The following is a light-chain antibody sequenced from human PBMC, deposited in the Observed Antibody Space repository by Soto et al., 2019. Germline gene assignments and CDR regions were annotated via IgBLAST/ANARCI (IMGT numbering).Light chain of an antibody. CDR2: SND. CDR3: AAWDDSLNGYV. V-gene: IGLV1-44*01. CDR1: SSNIGSNS. J-gene: IGLJ1*01. Sequence: QSVLTQPPSASGTPGQRVTISCSGSSSNIGSNSVNWYQQLPGTAPKLLIYSNDRRPSGVPDRFSGSKSGTSASLAISGLQSEDVADYYCAAWDDSLNGYVFGTGTKDTDL.